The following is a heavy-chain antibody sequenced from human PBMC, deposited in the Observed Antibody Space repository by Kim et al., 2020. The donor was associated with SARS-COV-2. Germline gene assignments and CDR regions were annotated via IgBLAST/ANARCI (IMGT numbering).Heavy chain of an antibody. J-gene: IGHJ6*01. CDR1: GGSFSGYY. Sequence: SETLSLTCAVYGGSFSGYYWSWICQPPGKGLEWIGEINHSGSTNYNPSLKSRVTISVDTSKNQFSLKLSSVTAADTAVYYCARGEQGLDRIVLDKAYY. D-gene: IGHD6-19*01. CDR2: INHSGST. CDR3: ARGEQGLDRIVLDKAYY. V-gene: IGHV4-34*01.